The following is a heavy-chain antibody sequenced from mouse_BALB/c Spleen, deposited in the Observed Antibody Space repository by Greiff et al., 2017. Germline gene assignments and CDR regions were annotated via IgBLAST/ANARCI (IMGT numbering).Heavy chain of an antibody. D-gene: IGHD2-4*01. Sequence: DVQLQESGPGLVKPSQSLSLTCTVTGYSITSDYAWNWIRQFPGNKLEWMGYISYSGSTSYNPSLKSRISITRDTSKNQFFLQLNSVTTEDTATYYGAVYDYDEDYYAMDYWGQGTSVTVSS. CDR2: ISYSGST. J-gene: IGHJ4*01. CDR3: AVYDYDEDYYAMDY. V-gene: IGHV3-2*02. CDR1: GYSITSDYA.